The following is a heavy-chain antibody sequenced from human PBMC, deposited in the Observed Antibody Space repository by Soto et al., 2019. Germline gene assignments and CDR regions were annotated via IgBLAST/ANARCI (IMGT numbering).Heavy chain of an antibody. CDR3: ARDYDDYGHYYGMDV. Sequence: GGSLRLSCAASGFTFSSYAMHWVRQAPGKGLEWVAVISYHGRNKYYADSVKGRFTISRDNSKDTLYLQMNSLRDEDTAVYYCARDYDDYGHYYGMDVWGQGTTVTVSS. CDR1: GFTFSSYA. D-gene: IGHD4-17*01. V-gene: IGHV3-30*04. CDR2: ISYHGRNK. J-gene: IGHJ6*02.